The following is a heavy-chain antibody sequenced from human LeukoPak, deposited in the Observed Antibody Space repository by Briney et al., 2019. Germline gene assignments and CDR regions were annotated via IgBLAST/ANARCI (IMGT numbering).Heavy chain of an antibody. CDR3: AREEAAMVTFFDY. J-gene: IGHJ4*02. CDR1: GYTFTSCY. D-gene: IGHD5-18*01. Sequence: GASVEVSCKASGYTFTSCYMHWVRQAPGQGLEWMGIINPSGGSTSYAQKFQGRVTMTRDMSTSTVYMELSSLRSEDTAVYYCAREEAAMVTFFDYWGQGTLVTVSS. V-gene: IGHV1-46*01. CDR2: INPSGGST.